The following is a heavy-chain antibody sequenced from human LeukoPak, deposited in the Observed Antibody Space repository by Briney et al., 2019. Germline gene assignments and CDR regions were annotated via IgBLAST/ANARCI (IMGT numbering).Heavy chain of an antibody. J-gene: IGHJ4*02. CDR2: INHSGST. Sequence: SETLSLTCAVYGGSFSGYYWLWMRQPPGKGLEGIGEINHSGSTNYNPSLKSRVTISVDTSKNQFSLKLSSVTAADTAVYYCASYPHDYGDYGGLDYWGQGTLVTVSS. CDR1: GGSFSGYY. V-gene: IGHV4-34*01. CDR3: ASYPHDYGDYGGLDY. D-gene: IGHD4-17*01.